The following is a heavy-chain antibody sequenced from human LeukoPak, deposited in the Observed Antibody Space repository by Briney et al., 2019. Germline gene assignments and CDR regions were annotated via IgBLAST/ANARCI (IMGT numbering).Heavy chain of an antibody. CDR3: ARGGYWGIAVAGTGFSDY. CDR2: IYYSGST. Sequence: SETLSLTCTVSGGSISSSSYYWGWIRQPPGKGLEWIGSIYYSGSTYYNPSLKSRVTISVDTSKNQFSLKLSSVTAADTAVYYCARGGYWGIAVAGTGFSDYWGQGTLVTVSS. D-gene: IGHD6-19*01. V-gene: IGHV4-39*07. J-gene: IGHJ4*02. CDR1: GGSISSSSYY.